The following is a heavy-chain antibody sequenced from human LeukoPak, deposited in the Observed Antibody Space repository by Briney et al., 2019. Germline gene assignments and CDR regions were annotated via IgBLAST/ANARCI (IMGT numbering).Heavy chain of an antibody. D-gene: IGHD4-23*01. Sequence: PGGSLRLSCAASGFTFSSYSMNWVRQAPGKGLEWVSSISSSSSYIYYADSVEGRFTISRDNAKNSLYLQMNSLRAEDTAVYYCASSYGGNSYFDYWGQGTLVTVSS. V-gene: IGHV3-21*01. J-gene: IGHJ4*02. CDR3: ASSYGGNSYFDY. CDR2: ISSSSSYI. CDR1: GFTFSSYS.